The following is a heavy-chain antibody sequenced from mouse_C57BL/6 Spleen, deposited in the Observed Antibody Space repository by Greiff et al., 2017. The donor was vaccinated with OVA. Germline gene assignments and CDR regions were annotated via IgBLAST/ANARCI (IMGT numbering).Heavy chain of an antibody. CDR2: FHPYNDDT. CDR3: ARRDYDETGFAY. Sequence: VNVVESGAELVKPGASVKMSCKASGYTFTTYPIEWMKQNHGKSLEWIGNFHPYNDDTKYNEKFKGKATLTVEKSSSTVYLELSRLTSDDSAVYYCARRDYDETGFAYWGQGTLVTVSA. CDR1: GYTFTTYP. D-gene: IGHD2-4*01. J-gene: IGHJ3*01. V-gene: IGHV1-47*01.